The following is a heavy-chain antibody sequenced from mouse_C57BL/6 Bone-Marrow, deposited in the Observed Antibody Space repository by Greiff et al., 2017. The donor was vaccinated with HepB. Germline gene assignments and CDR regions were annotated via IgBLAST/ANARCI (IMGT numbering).Heavy chain of an antibody. V-gene: IGHV1-53*01. CDR3: ANGGSSLYYFDY. CDR1: GYTFTSYW. J-gene: IGHJ2*01. CDR2: INPSNGGT. Sequence: VKLQESGTELVKPGASVKLSCKASGYTFTSYWMHWVKQRPGQGLEWIGNINPSNGGTNYNEKFKSKATLAVDKSSSTAYMQLSSLTSEDSAVYYCANGGSSLYYFDYWGQGTTLTVSS. D-gene: IGHD1-1*01.